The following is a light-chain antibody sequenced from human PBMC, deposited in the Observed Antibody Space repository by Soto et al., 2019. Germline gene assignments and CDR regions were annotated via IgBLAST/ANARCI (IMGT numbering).Light chain of an antibody. J-gene: IGLJ1*01. V-gene: IGLV2-23*01. CDR2: EAS. CDR1: SSDIGSYNL. CDR3: CSGATISSSI. Sequence: QSALTQPASVSGSPGQSITISCTGTSSDIGSYNLVSWYQQHPGKAPKLIIYEASNRPSGVSTRFSGSKSGFTASLTISGLQAVDEADYECCSGATISSSILGIGTTAT.